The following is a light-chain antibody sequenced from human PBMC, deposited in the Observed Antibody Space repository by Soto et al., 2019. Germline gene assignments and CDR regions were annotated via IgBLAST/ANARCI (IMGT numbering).Light chain of an antibody. CDR2: EVT. J-gene: IGLJ1*01. CDR3: LSWTRTDPAV. CDR1: SSDVGTCNY. V-gene: IGLV2-14*01. Sequence: QSALTQPASVSGAPGQSITISCTGASSDVGTCNYVSWYQQHPGKAPKLMIYEVTNRPSGISNSFSGSKSGNTPSLTISGLQSDDEADYYCLSWTRTDPAVFGTGTKLTVL.